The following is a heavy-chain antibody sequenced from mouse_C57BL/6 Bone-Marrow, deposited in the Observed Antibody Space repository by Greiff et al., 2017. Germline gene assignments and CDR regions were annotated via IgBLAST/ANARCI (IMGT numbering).Heavy chain of an antibody. V-gene: IGHV1-18*01. Sequence: DVQLQESGPELVKPGASVKIPCKASGYTFTDYNMDWVKQRPGKSLEWIGDINPNNGGTIYNQKFKGKATLTVDKSSSTAYMELRSLTSEDTAVYDCARRYSSSPLDYWVQGTTLTVSA. CDR1: GYTFTDYN. J-gene: IGHJ2*01. D-gene: IGHD1-1*01. CDR2: INPNNGGT. CDR3: ARRYSSSPLDY.